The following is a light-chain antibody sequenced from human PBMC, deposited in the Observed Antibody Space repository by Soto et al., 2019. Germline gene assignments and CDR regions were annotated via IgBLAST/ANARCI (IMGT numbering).Light chain of an antibody. Sequence: QSALTQPRSVSGSPGQAVTISCTGTSSDVGGYNYVSWYQQHPGKAPKLMIYDVSKRPSGVPDRFSGSKSGNTASLTISGLQAEAAADYYCCSYAGSYTGVFGGGTKLTVL. CDR1: SSDVGGYNY. CDR3: CSYAGSYTGV. J-gene: IGLJ2*01. V-gene: IGLV2-11*01. CDR2: DVS.